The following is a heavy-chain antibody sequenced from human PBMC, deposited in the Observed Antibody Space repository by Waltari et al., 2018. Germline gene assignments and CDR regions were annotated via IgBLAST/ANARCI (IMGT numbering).Heavy chain of an antibody. CDR2: INANTRNP. J-gene: IGHJ5*01. CDR1: GSIFTAPG. CDR3: ARDPKYCSGGTCKAWFDS. D-gene: IGHD2-15*01. V-gene: IGHV7-4-1*02. Sequence: QVQLVQSGSELKNPGASVKISCRTSGSIFTAPGMHWLRQAPTQGLQWMGWINANTRNPTYAQDFTGRFVFSLDKSVDTAYLEISSLQSEDTAIYFCARDPKYCSGGTCKAWFDSWGQGTLVSVSS.